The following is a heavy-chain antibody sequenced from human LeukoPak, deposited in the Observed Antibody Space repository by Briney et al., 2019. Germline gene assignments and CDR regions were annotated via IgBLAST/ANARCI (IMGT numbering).Heavy chain of an antibody. V-gene: IGHV4-59*01. CDR1: GGSISSYY. Sequence: PSETLSLTCTVSGGSISSYYWCWIRQSPGNGLEWIGYIYYSGSNNYNPSLKSRVTISVDTSKNQFSLKLSSVTAADTAVYYCARVAVATRLGYFDYWGQGTLVTVSS. D-gene: IGHD2-15*01. CDR3: ARVAVATRLGYFDY. J-gene: IGHJ4*02. CDR2: IYYSGSN.